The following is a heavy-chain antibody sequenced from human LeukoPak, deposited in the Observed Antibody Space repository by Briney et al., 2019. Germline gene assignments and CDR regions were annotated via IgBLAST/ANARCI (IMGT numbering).Heavy chain of an antibody. CDR1: GFTFSDYA. CDR2: FKTKYNQV. V-gene: IGHV3-23*05. J-gene: IGHJ4*02. CDR3: ARSVPDYTRFDY. D-gene: IGHD4-11*01. Sequence: GGTLRLSCVASGFTFSDYAMNWVRQAPGKGLEWVSTFKTKYNQVYYAESVRGRFTISTDNSKNAVYLQMNSLRAEDTALYYCARSVPDYTRFDYWGQGALVTVSS.